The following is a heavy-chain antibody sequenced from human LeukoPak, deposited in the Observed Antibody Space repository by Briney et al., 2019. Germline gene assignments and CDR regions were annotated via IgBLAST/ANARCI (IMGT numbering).Heavy chain of an antibody. CDR3: ARQGRIGPLDY. D-gene: IGHD2/OR15-2a*01. V-gene: IGHV4-59*08. CDR2: IYYSGST. CDR1: GGYISSYY. Sequence: SETLSLTCTVSGGYISSYYWSWIRRPPGKGLEWIGYIYYSGSTNYNPSLKSRVTISVDTSKNQFSLKLSSVTAADTAVYYCARQGRIGPLDYWGQGTLVTVSS. J-gene: IGHJ4*02.